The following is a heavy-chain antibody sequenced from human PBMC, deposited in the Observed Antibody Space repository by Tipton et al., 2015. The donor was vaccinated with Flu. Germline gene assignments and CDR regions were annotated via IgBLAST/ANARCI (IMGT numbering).Heavy chain of an antibody. Sequence: GLVKPSETLSLTCSVTGDSIGSGYYWGWIRQPPGKGLEWIGNIYHTGNIYYNPPLKSRVTISVDTSKKQFSQQLRSVTAADTAVYYCARDPSLGMPDYFDYWGQGTLVTASS. CDR2: IYHTGNI. D-gene: IGHD2-2*01. CDR3: ARDPSLGMPDYFDY. V-gene: IGHV4-38-2*02. CDR1: GDSIGSGYY. J-gene: IGHJ4*02.